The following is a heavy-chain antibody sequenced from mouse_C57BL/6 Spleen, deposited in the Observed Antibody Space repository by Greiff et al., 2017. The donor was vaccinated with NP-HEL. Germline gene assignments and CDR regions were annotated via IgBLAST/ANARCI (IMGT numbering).Heavy chain of an antibody. CDR3: ARWCFLYDFIDY. Sequence: QVQLQQSGAELVMPGASVKLSCKASGYTFTSYWMHWVKQRPGQGLEWIGEIDPSDSYTNYNQKFKGKSTLTVDKSSSTAYMQLSSLTSEDSAVYYCARWCFLYDFIDYWGQGTTLTVSS. J-gene: IGHJ2*01. CDR1: GYTFTSYW. D-gene: IGHD2-3*01. CDR2: IDPSDSYT. V-gene: IGHV1-69*01.